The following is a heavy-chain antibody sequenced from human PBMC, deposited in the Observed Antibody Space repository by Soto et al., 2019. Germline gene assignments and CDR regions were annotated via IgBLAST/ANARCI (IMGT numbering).Heavy chain of an antibody. D-gene: IGHD3-16*01. CDR1: GYTFTTYT. J-gene: IGHJ3*02. Sequence: GASVKVSCKASGYTFTTYTLQWLRQAPGQSLEWMGWINPGNGDTKYSQAFQGRVTITSDTSASTAYMELSRLRSDDTAVYYCARSAITFGPRGGVCAFDIWGQGTMVTVSS. CDR3: ARSAITFGPRGGVCAFDI. CDR2: INPGNGDT. V-gene: IGHV1-3*01.